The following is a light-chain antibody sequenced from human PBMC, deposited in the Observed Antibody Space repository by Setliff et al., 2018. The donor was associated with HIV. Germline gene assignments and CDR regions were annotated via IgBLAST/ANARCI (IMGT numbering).Light chain of an antibody. CDR2: DVT. CDR3: CSYAGSYSYS. CDR1: SSDVGTYNY. Sequence: SALTQPRSVSGSPGQSVTFSCTGSSSDVGTYNYVSWYQQHPGKAPKLMIYDVTRRPSGVPDRFSGSKSGNTASLTISGLQAEDEADYYCCSYAGSYSYSFGTGTKVTVL. J-gene: IGLJ1*01. V-gene: IGLV2-11*01.